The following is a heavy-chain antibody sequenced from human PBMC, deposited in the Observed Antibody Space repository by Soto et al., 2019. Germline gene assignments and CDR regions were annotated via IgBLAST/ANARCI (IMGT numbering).Heavy chain of an antibody. CDR2: ISSSGSTI. V-gene: IGHV3-48*03. CDR3: AREVRAATWGLYGMDV. Sequence: GGSLRLSXAASGFTFSSYEMNWVRQAPGKGLEWVSYISSSGSTIYYADSVKGRFTISRDNAKNSLYLQMNSLRAEDTAVYYCAREVRAATWGLYGMDVWGQGTTVTVSS. D-gene: IGHD2-2*01. CDR1: GFTFSSYE. J-gene: IGHJ6*02.